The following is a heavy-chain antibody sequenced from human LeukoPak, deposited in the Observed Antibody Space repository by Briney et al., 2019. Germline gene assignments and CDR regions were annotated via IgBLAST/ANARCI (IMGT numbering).Heavy chain of an antibody. J-gene: IGHJ4*02. CDR1: GFTVISNY. V-gene: IGHV3-53*01. CDR3: TTLKGWYGEGFFDY. D-gene: IGHD6-19*01. Sequence: GGSLRLSCAASGFTVISNYMSWVRQPAGKGLEWVSVLYSGGATFYADSVKGRFTISRDTSKNTLYLQMNDLRADDTAVYYCTTLKGWYGEGFFDYWGQGTLVTVSS. CDR2: LYSGGAT.